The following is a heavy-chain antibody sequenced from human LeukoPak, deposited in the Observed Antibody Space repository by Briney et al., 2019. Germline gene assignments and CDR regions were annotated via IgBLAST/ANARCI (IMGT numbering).Heavy chain of an antibody. J-gene: IGHJ3*02. D-gene: IGHD5-18*01. CDR2: IYYSGST. CDR1: GGSISSYY. Sequence: PSETLSLTCTVSGGSISSYYWSWIRQPAGKGLEWIGYIYYSGSTNYNPSLKSRVTISVDTSKNQFSLKLSSVTAADTAVYYCARLDTAMTNDAFDIWGQGTMVTVSS. V-gene: IGHV4-59*08. CDR3: ARLDTAMTNDAFDI.